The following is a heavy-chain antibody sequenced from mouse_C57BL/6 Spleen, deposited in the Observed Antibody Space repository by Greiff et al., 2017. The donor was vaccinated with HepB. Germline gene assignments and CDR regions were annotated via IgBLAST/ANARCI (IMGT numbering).Heavy chain of an antibody. J-gene: IGHJ2*01. CDR2: INPNNGGT. V-gene: IGHV1-22*01. CDR1: GYTFTDYN. D-gene: IGHD1-1*01. CDR3: ASSLYYGVDY. Sequence: VQLKESGPELVKPGASVKMSCKASGYTFTDYNMHWVKQSHGKSLEWIGYINPNNGGTSYNQKFKGKATLTVNKSSSTAYMELRSLTSEDSAVYYCASSLYYGVDYWGQGTTLTVSS.